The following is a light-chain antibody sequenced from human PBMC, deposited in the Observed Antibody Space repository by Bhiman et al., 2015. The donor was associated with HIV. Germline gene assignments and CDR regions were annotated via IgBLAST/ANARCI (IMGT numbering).Light chain of an antibody. V-gene: IGLV2-18*02. CDR3: SSLTSSLTYV. CDR1: SSDIGSYDR. J-gene: IGLJ1*01. CDR2: DVS. Sequence: QSALTQPPSVSGSPGQSITISCTGTSSDIGSYDRVSWYQQAPGTAPKLMIYDVSNRPSGVSNRFSGSKSDNTASLTISGLQAEDEADYYCSSLTSSLTYVFGTGTNVTVL.